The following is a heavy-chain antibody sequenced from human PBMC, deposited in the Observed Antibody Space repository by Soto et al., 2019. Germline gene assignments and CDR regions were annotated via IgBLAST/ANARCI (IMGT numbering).Heavy chain of an antibody. CDR2: IIPIFGTA. D-gene: IGHD6-6*01. Sequence: SVKVSCKATGGTLSSYAISWVRQAPGQGLEWMGGIIPIFGTANYAQKFQGRVTITADESTSTAYMELSSLRSEDTAVYYCAENGPSIAARPHYYYGMDVWGQGTTVTVSS. J-gene: IGHJ6*02. CDR3: AENGPSIAARPHYYYGMDV. V-gene: IGHV1-69*01. CDR1: GGTLSSYA.